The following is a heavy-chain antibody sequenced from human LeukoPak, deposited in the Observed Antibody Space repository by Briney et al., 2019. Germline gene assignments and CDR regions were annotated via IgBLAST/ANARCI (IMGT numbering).Heavy chain of an antibody. D-gene: IGHD5-12*01. CDR2: IYHSGST. CDR1: GYSISSGYY. CDR3: ASVPSWPYYYMDV. V-gene: IGHV4-38-2*02. J-gene: IGHJ6*03. Sequence: SGTLSLTCTVSGYSISSGYYWGWIRPPPGKGLEWIGSIYHSGSTYYNPSLKSRVTISVDTSKNQFSLKLSSVTAADTAVYYCASVPSWPYYYMDVWGKGTTVTVSS.